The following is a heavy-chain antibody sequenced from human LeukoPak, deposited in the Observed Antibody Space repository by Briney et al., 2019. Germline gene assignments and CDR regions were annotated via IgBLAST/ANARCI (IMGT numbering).Heavy chain of an antibody. V-gene: IGHV1-46*01. CDR3: ARRSTNYYDSSGYYPLDY. CDR2: INPSGGST. J-gene: IGHJ4*02. CDR1: GYTFTSYY. Sequence: WASVKVSCKASGYTFTSYYMHWVRQAPGQGLEWMGIINPSGGSTSYAQKFQGRVTMTRDMSTSTVYMELSSLRSEDTAVYYCARRSTNYYDSSGYYPLDYWGQGTLVTVSP. D-gene: IGHD3-22*01.